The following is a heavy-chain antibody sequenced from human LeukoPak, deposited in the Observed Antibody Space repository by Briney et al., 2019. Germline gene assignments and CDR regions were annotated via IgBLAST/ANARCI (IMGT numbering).Heavy chain of an antibody. Sequence: GASVKVSCKAFGYTFISYGVTWVRQAPGQGLEWMGRISRYSGYTNYAQKFQDRVTMTTDTSTNTAYMELSSLRSDDTAVYYCARLGYCTNGVCYRKHNRLDPWGQGTLVTVSP. J-gene: IGHJ5*02. CDR2: ISRYSGYT. CDR3: ARLGYCTNGVCYRKHNRLDP. CDR1: GYTFISYG. D-gene: IGHD2-8*01. V-gene: IGHV1-18*01.